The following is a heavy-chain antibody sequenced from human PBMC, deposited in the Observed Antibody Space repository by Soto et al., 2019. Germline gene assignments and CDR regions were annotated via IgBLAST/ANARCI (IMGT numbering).Heavy chain of an antibody. J-gene: IGHJ3*02. CDR3: ARVRSGFGGITIFGVVIPFDAFDI. CDR1: GDSVSSNSAA. Sequence: SQTHSLTCVISGDSVSSNSAAWNWIRQSPSRGLEWLGRTYYRSKWYNDYAVSVKSRITINPDTSKNQFSLQLNSVTPEDTAVYYCARVRSGFGGITIFGVVIPFDAFDIWGQGTMVT. V-gene: IGHV6-1*01. D-gene: IGHD3-3*01. CDR2: TYYRSKWYN.